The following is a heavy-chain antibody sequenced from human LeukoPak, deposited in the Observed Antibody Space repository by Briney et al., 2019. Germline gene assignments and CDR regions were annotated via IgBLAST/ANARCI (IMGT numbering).Heavy chain of an antibody. D-gene: IGHD3-9*01. CDR1: GYTFTSYD. CDR3: ARVQSERYDIDYYYGMDV. J-gene: IGHJ6*02. CDR2: MNPNSGNT. Sequence: ASVTVSCKASGYTFTSYDFNWVRQAPGQGLEWMGWMNPNSGNTGCAQKFQGRVTMTRNTSISTAYMELSSLRSEDTAVYYCARVQSERYDIDYYYGMDVWGQGTTVTVSS. V-gene: IGHV1-8*01.